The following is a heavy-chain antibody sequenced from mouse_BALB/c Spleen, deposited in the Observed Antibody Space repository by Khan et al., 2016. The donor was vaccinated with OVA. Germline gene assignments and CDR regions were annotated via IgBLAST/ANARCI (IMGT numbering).Heavy chain of an antibody. J-gene: IGHJ2*01. V-gene: IGHV5-17*02. CDR3: ATSYFYGYYFDY. CDR1: GFTFNSYG. Sequence: QLVQSGGGLVQPGGSRKLSCAASGFTFNSYGMHWIRQAPEKGLEWVAYISGDSNTIHYADTVKGRFTISRDNPKNTLFLQMTSLMSEDTAMYYCATSYFYGYYFDYWGPGTTRTVS. CDR2: ISGDSNTI. D-gene: IGHD1-1*01.